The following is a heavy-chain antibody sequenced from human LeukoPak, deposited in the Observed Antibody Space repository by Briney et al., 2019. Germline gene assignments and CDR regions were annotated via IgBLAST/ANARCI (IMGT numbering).Heavy chain of an antibody. CDR2: IYTGGGR. CDR3: ARGIDY. CDR1: GFTVSSYY. J-gene: IGHJ4*02. V-gene: IGHV3-53*01. Sequence: PGGSLRLSCAASGFTVSSYYMNWVRQAPGKELEWVSVIYTGGGRYYADSVRGRFTISRDTSKNMVFFQMNSLRVEDTAVYYCARGIDYWGRGTLVTVSS.